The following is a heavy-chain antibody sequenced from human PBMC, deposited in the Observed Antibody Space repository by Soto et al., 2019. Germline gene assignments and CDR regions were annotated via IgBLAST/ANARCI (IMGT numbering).Heavy chain of an antibody. Sequence: SETLSLTCTVSGGSISSYYWSWIRQPPGKGLEWIGYIYYSGSTNYNPSLKSRVTISVDTSKNQFSLKLSSVTAADTAVYYCARDATIFGVVTESYYMDVWGKGTTVTVSS. D-gene: IGHD3-3*01. V-gene: IGHV4-59*01. J-gene: IGHJ6*03. CDR1: GGSISSYY. CDR3: ARDATIFGVVTESYYMDV. CDR2: IYYSGST.